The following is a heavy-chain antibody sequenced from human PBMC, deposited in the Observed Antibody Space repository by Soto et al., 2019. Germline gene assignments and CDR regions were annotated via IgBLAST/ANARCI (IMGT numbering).Heavy chain of an antibody. J-gene: IGHJ4*02. Sequence: ILSCAASGFIFTRYSMNWVRQAPGKGLEWVSSISSTTNYIYYGDSMKGRFTISRDNAKNSLYLEMNSLRAEDTAVYYCARESEDLTSNFDYWGQGTLVTVSS. CDR1: GFIFTRYS. CDR3: ARESEDLTSNFDY. CDR2: ISSTTNYI. V-gene: IGHV3-21*06.